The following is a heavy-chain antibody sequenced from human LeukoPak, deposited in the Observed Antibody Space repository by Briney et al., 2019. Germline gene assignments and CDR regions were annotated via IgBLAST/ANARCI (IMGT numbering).Heavy chain of an antibody. CDR3: ASQGSGSYYTDAFDI. V-gene: IGHV4-34*01. D-gene: IGHD3-10*01. J-gene: IGHJ3*02. CDR1: GGSFSGYY. Sequence: SETLSLTCAVYGGSFSGYYWSWIRQPPGKGLEWIGEINHSGSTNYNPSLKSRVTISVDKSKNQFSLKLSSVTAADTAVYYCASQGSGSYYTDAFDIWGQGTMVTVSS. CDR2: INHSGST.